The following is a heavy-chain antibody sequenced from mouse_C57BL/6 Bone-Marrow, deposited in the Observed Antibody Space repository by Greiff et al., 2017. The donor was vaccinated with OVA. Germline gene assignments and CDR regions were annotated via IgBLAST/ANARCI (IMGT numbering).Heavy chain of an antibody. D-gene: IGHD1-1*01. CDR2: IRSKSNNYAT. CDR1: GFSFNTYA. CDR3: VRHFRRGSSYVWYFDV. V-gene: IGHV10-1*01. Sequence: EVQGVESGGGLVQPKGSLKLSCAASGFSFNTYAMNWVRQAPGKGLEWVARIRSKSNNYATYYADSVKDRFTISRDDSESLLYLQMNNLKTEDAAMYYCVRHFRRGSSYVWYFDVWGTGTTVTVSS. J-gene: IGHJ1*03.